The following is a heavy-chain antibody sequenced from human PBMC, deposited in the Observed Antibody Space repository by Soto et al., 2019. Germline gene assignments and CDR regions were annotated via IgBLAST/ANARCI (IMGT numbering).Heavy chain of an antibody. CDR3: ARDLGSEQWFFDN. CDR1: GASVSSDGSY. CDR2: IHNSGST. Sequence: QVQLQESGPGLVKPSQTLSLTCLVSGASVSSDGSYCSWIRQHPGKGLEFIGYIHNSGSTYSNPSLENRVAMSIDTSKNQFSLRLSSVTAADSAVYFCARDLGSEQWFFDNWGQGILVTVSS. V-gene: IGHV4-31*03. J-gene: IGHJ4*02. D-gene: IGHD6-19*01.